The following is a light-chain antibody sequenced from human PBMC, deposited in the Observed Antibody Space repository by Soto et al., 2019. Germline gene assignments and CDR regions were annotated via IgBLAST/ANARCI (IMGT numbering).Light chain of an antibody. Sequence: QSALTQPASVSGSPGQSITISCTGTSSDVGGYNYVSWYQQHPGKAPKLMIYAVTDRPSGVSSRFSGSKSGNTASLTISGLQAEDEADYYCSSYTTSSTRVFGGGTQLTVL. J-gene: IGLJ7*01. CDR1: SSDVGGYNY. CDR2: AVT. V-gene: IGLV2-14*01. CDR3: SSYTTSSTRV.